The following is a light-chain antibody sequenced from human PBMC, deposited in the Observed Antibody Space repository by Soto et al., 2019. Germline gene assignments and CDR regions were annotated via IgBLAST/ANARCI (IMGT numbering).Light chain of an antibody. CDR2: DAS. J-gene: IGKJ1*01. CDR3: RQHNSWPPLT. CDR1: QSVSNN. Sequence: ILMTQSPATLSVSPGERATLSCRASQSVSNNLACYQQKPGQPPRLLIYDASTRATSIPAKLSGSWSGTEYTLTISCMQSEDFAAFYCRQHNSWPPLTFGQGTKVEIK. V-gene: IGKV3-15*01.